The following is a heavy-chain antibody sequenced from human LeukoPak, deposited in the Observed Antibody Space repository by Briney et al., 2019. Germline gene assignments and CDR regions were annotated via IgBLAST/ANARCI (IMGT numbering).Heavy chain of an antibody. CDR3: ARRARVAAAGSPRGNWFDP. J-gene: IGHJ5*02. CDR1: GYTFTGYY. D-gene: IGHD6-13*01. V-gene: IGHV1-2*02. Sequence: ASVKVSCTASGYTFTGYYMHWVRQAPGQGLEWMGWINPNSGGTNYAQKFQGRVTMTRNTSISTAYMELSSLRSEDTAVYYCARRARVAAAGSPRGNWFDPWGQGTLVTVSS. CDR2: INPNSGGT.